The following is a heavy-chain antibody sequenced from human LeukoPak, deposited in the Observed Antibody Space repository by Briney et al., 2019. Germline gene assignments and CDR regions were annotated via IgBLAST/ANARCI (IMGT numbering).Heavy chain of an antibody. D-gene: IGHD1-26*01. CDR1: GGSISSYY. CDR2: IYTSGST. V-gene: IGHV4-4*07. J-gene: IGHJ4*02. CDR3: ARVSVGATKMGFYFDY. Sequence: SETLSLTCTVSGGSISSYYWSWIRQPAGKGLEWIGRIYTSGSTNYNPSLKSRVTMSVDTSKNQFSLKLSSVTAADTAVYYCARVSVGATKMGFYFDYWGQGTLVTVSP.